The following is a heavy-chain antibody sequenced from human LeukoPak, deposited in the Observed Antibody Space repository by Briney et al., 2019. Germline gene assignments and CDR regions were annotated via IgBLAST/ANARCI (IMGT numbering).Heavy chain of an antibody. D-gene: IGHD3-3*01. Sequence: GGSLRLSCAASGFTVGSYAMSWVRRAPGKGLEWVSSASGGSRDTYYADSVKGRFTISRDNSKNTLFLQMESLRAEDTALYYCAKERSRRFDFDYWGQGTLVTVSS. CDR2: ASGGSRDT. CDR3: AKERSRRFDFDY. CDR1: GFTVGSYA. V-gene: IGHV3-23*01. J-gene: IGHJ4*02.